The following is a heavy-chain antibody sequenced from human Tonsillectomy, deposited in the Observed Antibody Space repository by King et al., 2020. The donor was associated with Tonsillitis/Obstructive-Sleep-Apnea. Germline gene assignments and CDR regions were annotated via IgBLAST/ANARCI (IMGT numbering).Heavy chain of an antibody. CDR3: AKKDLGYYGAWCGHPYFDY. D-gene: IGHD3-3*01. CDR2: ISGSGGST. Sequence: VQLVESGGGLVQPGGSLRLSCAASGFTFSSYAMSWVRQAPGKGLEWVSAISGSGGSTYYADSVKCRFTISRDNSKNTLYLQMNSLRAEDTAVYYCAKKDLGYYGAWCGHPYFDYWGHRDLGTLSS. V-gene: IGHV3-23*04. J-gene: IGHJ4*03. CDR1: GFTFSSYA.